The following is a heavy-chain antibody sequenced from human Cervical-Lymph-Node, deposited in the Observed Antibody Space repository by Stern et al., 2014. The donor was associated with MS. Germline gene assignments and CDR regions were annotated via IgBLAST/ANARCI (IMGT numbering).Heavy chain of an antibody. CDR1: GFTFSSYA. CDR3: ARGVTYCGGDCYGWYFDL. Sequence: EVQLVESGGGLVQPGGSLRLSCAASGFTFSSYAMHWVRQAPGKGLEYVSVISSNGGSTYYANSVKGRFNISRDNSKNTLYLHMGSLRVEDMAVYYCARGVTYCGGDCYGWYFDLWGRGTLVTVSS. J-gene: IGHJ2*01. D-gene: IGHD2-21*02. V-gene: IGHV3-64*01. CDR2: ISSNGGST.